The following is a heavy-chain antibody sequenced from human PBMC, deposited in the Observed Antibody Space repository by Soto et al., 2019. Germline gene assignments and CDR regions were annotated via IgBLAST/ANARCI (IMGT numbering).Heavy chain of an antibody. V-gene: IGHV1-69*13. CDR1: GGTFSSYA. CDR3: ARDLFSGSSWYEPGAIDI. D-gene: IGHD2-15*01. J-gene: IGHJ3*02. Sequence: SVEVSCKASGGTFSSYAISWVRHAPGQGLEWMGGIIPIFGTANYAQKFQGRVTITADESTSTAYMELSSLRSEDTAVYYCARDLFSGSSWYEPGAIDIWGQAPMGT. CDR2: IIPIFGTA.